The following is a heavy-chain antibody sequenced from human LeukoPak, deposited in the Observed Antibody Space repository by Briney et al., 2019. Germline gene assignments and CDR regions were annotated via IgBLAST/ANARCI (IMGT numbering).Heavy chain of an antibody. CDR2: INHSGST. J-gene: IGHJ6*02. D-gene: IGHD2-2*01. V-gene: IGHV4-34*01. Sequence: SETLSLTCAVYGGSFSGYYWSWIRQPPGKGLEWIGEINHSGSTNYNPSLKSRVTISVDTSKNQFSLKLSSVTAAGTAVYYCAREAPVVPANVWGQGTTVTVSS. CDR3: AREAPVVPANV. CDR1: GGSFSGYY.